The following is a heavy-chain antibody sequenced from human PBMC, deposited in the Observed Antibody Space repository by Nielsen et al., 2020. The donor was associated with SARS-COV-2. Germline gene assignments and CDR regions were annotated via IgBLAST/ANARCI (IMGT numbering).Heavy chain of an antibody. CDR2: ISSSGSPI. J-gene: IGHJ6*02. Sequence: GGSLRLSCAASGFTFSRYSMNWVRQAPGKGLEWISYISSSGSPIYYADAVRGRFTISRDNAKNSLYLQMNSLRAEDTAVYYCTRVSSMWLTYMDVWGQGTTVTVSS. CDR3: TRVSSMWLTYMDV. CDR1: GFTFSRYS. V-gene: IGHV3-48*03. D-gene: IGHD6-19*01.